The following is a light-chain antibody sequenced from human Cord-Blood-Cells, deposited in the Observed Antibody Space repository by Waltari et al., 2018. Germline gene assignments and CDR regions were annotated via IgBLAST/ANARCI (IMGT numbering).Light chain of an antibody. CDR2: DAS. CDR1: QSVSSY. J-gene: IGKJ1*01. Sequence: EIVLTQSPATLSLSPGERATLSCRAGQSVSSYLAWYQQKPGQAPRLLIYDASNRATGIPARFSGSGSVTDFTLTISCLEPEDCAVYYCQQRSNWPRTFGQGTKVEIK. CDR3: QQRSNWPRT. V-gene: IGKV3-11*01.